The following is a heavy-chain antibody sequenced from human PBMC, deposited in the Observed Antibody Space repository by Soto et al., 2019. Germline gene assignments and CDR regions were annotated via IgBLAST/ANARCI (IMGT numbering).Heavy chain of an antibody. CDR1: GGSFSGYY. CDR2: INHSGST. J-gene: IGHJ4*02. V-gene: IGHV4-34*01. Sequence: PSETLSLTCAVYGGSFSGYYWSWIRQPPGKGLEWIGEINHSGSTNYNPSLKSRVTISVDTSKNQFSLKLSSVTAEDTAVYYCARDRKPMVRGTLAYWGQGTLVTVSS. CDR3: ARDRKPMVRGTLAY. D-gene: IGHD3-10*01.